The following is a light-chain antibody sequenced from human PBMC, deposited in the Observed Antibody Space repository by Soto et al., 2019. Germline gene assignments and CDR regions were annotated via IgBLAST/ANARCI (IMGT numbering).Light chain of an antibody. CDR2: EVS. Sequence: QSALTQPASVSGSPGQSITISCTGTNSDVGGYNYVSWYQQHPGKAPKLIIYEVSNRPSGVSNRFSGSKSGNTASLIIYGLQTEDEADYYCKSYTNSRTIVFGTGTKVTVL. J-gene: IGLJ1*01. CDR3: KSYTNSRTIV. CDR1: NSDVGGYNY. V-gene: IGLV2-14*01.